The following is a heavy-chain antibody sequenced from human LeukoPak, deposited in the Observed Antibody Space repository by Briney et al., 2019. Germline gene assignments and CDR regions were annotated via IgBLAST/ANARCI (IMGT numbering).Heavy chain of an antibody. J-gene: IGHJ6*03. CDR2: INYTADT. Sequence: SETLSLTCAVHGGSFSGFYWSWIRQTPGKGLEWIGEINYTADTNYSPSLTGYSPSLRSRVTISVDSSQNQLSLKLSSVRAADTGVYYCARVRHDPLEYGYYTQVSCEGTTVTVSS. V-gene: IGHV4-34*01. CDR3: ARVRHDPLEYGYYTQV. CDR1: GGSFSGFY. D-gene: IGHD3-3*01.